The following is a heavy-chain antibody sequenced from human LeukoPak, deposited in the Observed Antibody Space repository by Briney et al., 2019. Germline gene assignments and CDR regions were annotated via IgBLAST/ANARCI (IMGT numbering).Heavy chain of an antibody. V-gene: IGHV3-21*01. CDR2: ISSSSSYI. D-gene: IGHD3-22*01. CDR3: ARDRGWYYCDSSGYYRPQYDAFDI. J-gene: IGHJ3*02. CDR1: GFTFSSYS. Sequence: GGSLRLSCAASGFTFSSYSMNWVRQAPGKGLEWVSSISSSSSYIYYADSVKGRFTISRDNAKNSLYLQMNSLRAEDTAVYYCARDRGWYYCDSSGYYRPQYDAFDIWGQGTMVTVSS.